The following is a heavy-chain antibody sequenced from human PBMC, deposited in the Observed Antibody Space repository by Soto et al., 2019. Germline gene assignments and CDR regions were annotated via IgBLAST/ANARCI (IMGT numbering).Heavy chain of an antibody. CDR3: AKDTDHAYDV. J-gene: IGHJ4*02. CDR1: GGTFRSFA. D-gene: IGHD3-16*01. Sequence: QVQLVQSGAEVKKPGSSVKVSCKASGGTFRSFAFSWVRQAPGHGLEWMGGIIPLSGTTNYAQRFQGRVTITADDSTRTAYMEYSSLKSEDTAIYYCAKDTDHAYDVWGQGPLVTVSS. V-gene: IGHV1-69*01. CDR2: IIPLSGTT.